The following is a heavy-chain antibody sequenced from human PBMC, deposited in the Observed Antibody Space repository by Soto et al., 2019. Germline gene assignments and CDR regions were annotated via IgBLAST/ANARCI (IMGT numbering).Heavy chain of an antibody. CDR1: GFTFSSYA. D-gene: IGHD4-17*01. V-gene: IGHV3-23*01. CDR2: ISGSGGST. CDR3: SKDSSLTTAPWFDP. Sequence: GGSLRLSCAASGFTFSSYAMSWVRQSPGKGLEWVSAISGSGGSTYYADSVKGRFTIPRDNSKNTLYLQMNSLRAEDTAVYYCSKDSSLTTAPWFDPWGQGTLVTVSS. J-gene: IGHJ5*01.